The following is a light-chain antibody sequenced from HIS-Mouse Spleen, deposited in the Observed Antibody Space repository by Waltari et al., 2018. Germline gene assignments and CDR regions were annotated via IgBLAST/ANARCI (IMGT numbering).Light chain of an antibody. J-gene: IGLJ2*01. CDR2: EGS. CDR1: SSDVGSYNL. CDR3: CSYAGSSTFVV. V-gene: IGLV2-23*01. Sequence: QSALTQPASVSGSPGQSITISCTGTSSDVGSYNLFSWYQQPPGNAPKLMIYEGSKRPSGVSNRFSGSKSGNTASLTISGLQAEDEADYYCCSYAGSSTFVVFGGGTKLTVL.